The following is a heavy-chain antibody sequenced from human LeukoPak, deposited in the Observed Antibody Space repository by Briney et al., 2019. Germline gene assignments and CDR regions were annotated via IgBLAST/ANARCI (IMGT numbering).Heavy chain of an antibody. CDR1: GYTFTSYG. CDR2: ISAYNGNT. Sequence: ASVTVSCKASGYTFTSYGISWVRQAPGQGLEWMGWISAYNGNTNYARKLQGRVTMTTDTSTSTAYMELRSLRSDDTAVYYCARASERFYSGYDSEGNWFDPWGQGTLVTVSS. D-gene: IGHD5-12*01. J-gene: IGHJ5*02. V-gene: IGHV1-18*01. CDR3: ARASERFYSGYDSEGNWFDP.